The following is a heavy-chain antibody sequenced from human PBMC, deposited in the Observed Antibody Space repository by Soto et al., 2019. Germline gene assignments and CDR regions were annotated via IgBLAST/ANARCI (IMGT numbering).Heavy chain of an antibody. V-gene: IGHV1-69*13. Sequence: ASVKVSCKASGGTFSSYAISWVRQATGQGLEWMGGIIPIFGTANSAQKFQGRVTITADESTSTAYMELSSLRSEDTAVYYCARDHRWGIAARPNAFDIWGQGTMVTVSS. D-gene: IGHD6-6*01. J-gene: IGHJ3*02. CDR1: GGTFSSYA. CDR2: IIPIFGTA. CDR3: ARDHRWGIAARPNAFDI.